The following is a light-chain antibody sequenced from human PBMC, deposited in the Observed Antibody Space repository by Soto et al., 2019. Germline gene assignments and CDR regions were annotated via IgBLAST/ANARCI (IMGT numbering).Light chain of an antibody. CDR3: LQSDSFPHT. V-gene: IGKV1-12*01. Sequence: DIQMTQSPSSVSASVGDRVTLTCRASQGISSWLAWYQQKPGKAPKLLIYASSSLQSGVPSRFSGSGSGTHFTLTISSLKPEDSATYYCLQSDSFPHTFGQGTKLEMK. J-gene: IGKJ2*01. CDR1: QGISSW. CDR2: ASS.